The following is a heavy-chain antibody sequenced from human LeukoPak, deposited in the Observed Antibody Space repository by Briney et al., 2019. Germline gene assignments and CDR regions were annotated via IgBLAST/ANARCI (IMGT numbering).Heavy chain of an antibody. V-gene: IGHV3-66*01. D-gene: IGHD6-19*01. J-gene: IGHJ4*02. CDR3: VRSHPPYSTGFDY. CDR1: GFTFSSYA. Sequence: GGSLRLSCAASGFTFSSYAMSWVRQAPGMGLGWVSAIHAGGSTYYADSVKGRFTISRDNSKNTLYLQMSSLRVEDTAVYYCVRSHPPYSTGFDYWGRGTLVTVSS. CDR2: IHAGGST.